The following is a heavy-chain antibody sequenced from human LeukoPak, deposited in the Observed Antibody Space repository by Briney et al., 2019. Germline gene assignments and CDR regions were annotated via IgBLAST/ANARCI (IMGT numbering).Heavy chain of an antibody. CDR3: ARGTTTVTTMGWFDP. J-gene: IGHJ5*02. V-gene: IGHV4-4*02. D-gene: IGHD4-17*01. Sequence: SGTLSLTCGVSGGSISSSNWWSWVRQPPGKGLEWIGEIYHSGSSNHNPSLKSRVTISVDTSKNQFSLKLSSVTAADTAVYYCARGTTTVTTMGWFDPWGQGTLVTVSS. CDR2: IYHSGSS. CDR1: GGSISSSNW.